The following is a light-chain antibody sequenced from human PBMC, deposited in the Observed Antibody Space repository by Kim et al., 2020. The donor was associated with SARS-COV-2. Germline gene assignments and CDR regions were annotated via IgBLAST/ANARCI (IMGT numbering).Light chain of an antibody. CDR3: NSRDSSANHVV. V-gene: IGLV3-19*01. CDR1: RPRSFY. J-gene: IGLJ2*01. CDR2: GKN. Sequence: ALAQTVTLPRPGARPRSFYASWHQQKPGQAPVLVIYGKNNRPSGIPDRFSGSRSGNTASLTITGAQAEDEADYYCNSRDSSANHVVFGGGTQLTVL.